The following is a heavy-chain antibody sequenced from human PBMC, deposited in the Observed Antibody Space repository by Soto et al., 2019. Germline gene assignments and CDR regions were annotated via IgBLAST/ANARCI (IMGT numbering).Heavy chain of an antibody. CDR3: VIIIGYCTTTTCYSNFDY. V-gene: IGHV3-23*01. J-gene: IGHJ4*02. Sequence: GGSLRLSCAASGFTFRSYVMSWVRQTPGKGLEWVSGISYSGDSTYYADSVKGRFTISRDNSKNTLYLQMSSLRAEDTAVYYFVIIIGYCTTTTCYSNFDYWGQGALVTVSS. CDR1: GFTFRSYV. CDR2: ISYSGDST. D-gene: IGHD2-2*01.